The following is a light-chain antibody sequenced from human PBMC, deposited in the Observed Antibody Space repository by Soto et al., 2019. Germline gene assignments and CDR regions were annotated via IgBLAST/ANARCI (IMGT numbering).Light chain of an antibody. V-gene: IGKV3-11*01. J-gene: IGKJ5*01. CDR1: QSVGGH. CDR2: DAS. CDR3: QQRNHWSPSIT. Sequence: EIVLTQSPATLSLSPGERATLSCRASQSVGGHLAWYQQKPGQAPRLLIYDASDRATGIPARFSGSGSETDFTLTISSLEPDDFAVYYCQQRNHWSPSITFGQGTRLEIK.